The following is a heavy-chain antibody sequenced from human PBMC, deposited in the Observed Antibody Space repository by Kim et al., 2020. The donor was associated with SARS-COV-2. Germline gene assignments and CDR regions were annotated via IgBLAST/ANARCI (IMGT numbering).Heavy chain of an antibody. Sequence: GGSLRLSCTASGFTFGDYAMSWFRQAPGKGLEWVGFIRSKAYGGTTEYAASVKGRFTISRDDSKSIAYLQMNSLKTEDTAVYYCTRGVHSGRSPLDYWGQGTLVTVSS. CDR3: TRGVHSGRSPLDY. CDR2: IRSKAYGGTT. D-gene: IGHD1-26*01. V-gene: IGHV3-49*03. J-gene: IGHJ4*02. CDR1: GFTFGDYA.